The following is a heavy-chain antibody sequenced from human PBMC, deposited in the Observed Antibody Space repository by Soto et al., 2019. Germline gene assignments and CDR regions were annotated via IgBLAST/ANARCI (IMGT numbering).Heavy chain of an antibody. V-gene: IGHV3-23*01. J-gene: IGHJ4*02. D-gene: IGHD2-2*01. CDR3: AKDYCSSTSCYRYFDY. CDR1: GFTFSSYA. Sequence: GGSLRLSCAASGFTFSSYAMSWVRQVPGKGLEWVSAISGSGGSTYYADSVKGRFTISRDNSKNTLYLQMNSLRAEDTAVYYCAKDYCSSTSCYRYFDYWGQGTLVTVSS. CDR2: ISGSGGST.